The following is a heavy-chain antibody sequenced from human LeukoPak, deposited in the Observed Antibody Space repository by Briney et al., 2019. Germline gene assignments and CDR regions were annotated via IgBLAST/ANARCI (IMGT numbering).Heavy chain of an antibody. V-gene: IGHV3-23*01. D-gene: IGHD3-16*01. Sequence: GGSLRLSCAASGFTFSSYAMNWVRQAPGKGLEWVSAISGSGGGTYYADSVKGRFTISRDNSKNTLYLQMNSLRAEDTAVYSCARGGQGAIEYWGQGTLVTVSS. CDR2: ISGSGGGT. CDR3: ARGGQGAIEY. CDR1: GFTFSSYA. J-gene: IGHJ4*02.